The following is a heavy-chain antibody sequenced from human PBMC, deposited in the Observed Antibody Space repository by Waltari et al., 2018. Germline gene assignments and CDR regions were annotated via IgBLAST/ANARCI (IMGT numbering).Heavy chain of an antibody. D-gene: IGHD6-19*01. Sequence: QVQLVQSGAEVKKPGASVKVSCKASGYTFTGYYMHWVRQAPGQGLEWMGWINPNRGGTNYAQKFQGRVTMTRDTSISTAYMELSRLRSDDTAVYYCARDFPTMQWLIGYWGQGTLVTVSS. CDR1: GYTFTGYY. CDR3: ARDFPTMQWLIGY. J-gene: IGHJ4*02. CDR2: INPNRGGT. V-gene: IGHV1-2*02.